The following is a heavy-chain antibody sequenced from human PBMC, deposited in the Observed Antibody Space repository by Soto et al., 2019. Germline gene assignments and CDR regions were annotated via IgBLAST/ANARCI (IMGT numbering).Heavy chain of an antibody. J-gene: IGHJ3*02. D-gene: IGHD1-1*01. CDR3: ARDFGTTYAFDI. CDR2: ISSSSYTM. CDR1: GFTFSSYS. Sequence: DVQLVESGGGLVQPGGSLRLSCAASGFTFSSYSMNWVRQAPGKGLEWVSYISSSSYTMYYADSVKGRFTISRDNAKNSLYLQMNSLIAEDTAVYYCARDFGTTYAFDIWGQGTMVTVSS. V-gene: IGHV3-48*01.